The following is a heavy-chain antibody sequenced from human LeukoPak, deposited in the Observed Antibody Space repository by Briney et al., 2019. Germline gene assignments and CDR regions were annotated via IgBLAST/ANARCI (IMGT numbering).Heavy chain of an antibody. V-gene: IGHV3-30*02. CDR3: AKDGLTFGGVNSYYYMDV. D-gene: IGHD3-16*01. Sequence: HPGGSLRLSCAASGFTFGSYGMHWVRQAPGKGLEWVAFIRYDGSNKYYADSVKGRFTISRDNSKNTLYLQMNSLRAEDTAVYYFAKDGLTFGGVNSYYYMDVWGKGTTVTISS. CDR1: GFTFGSYG. J-gene: IGHJ6*03. CDR2: IRYDGSNK.